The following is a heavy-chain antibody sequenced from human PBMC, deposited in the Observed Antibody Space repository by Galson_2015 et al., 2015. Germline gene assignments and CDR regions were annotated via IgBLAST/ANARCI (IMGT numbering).Heavy chain of an antibody. D-gene: IGHD2-21*02. J-gene: IGHJ3*02. CDR1: GDSVSSNSAS. CDR2: TYYRSKRYY. V-gene: IGHV6-1*01. Sequence: CAISGDSVSSNSASWNWIRQSPSRGLEWLGRTYYRSKRYYDYAASVKSRIAVNPDTSKNQFSLQLNSVIPEDTAVYYCARDTPSDRWHPDAFDIWGQGTVVTVSS. CDR3: ARDTPSDRWHPDAFDI.